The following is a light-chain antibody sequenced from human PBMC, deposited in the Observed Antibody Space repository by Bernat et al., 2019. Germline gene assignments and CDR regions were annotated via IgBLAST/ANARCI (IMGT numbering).Light chain of an antibody. J-gene: IGLJ2*01. CDR3: GSFSGSRYVA. CDR2: EVN. V-gene: IGLV2-8*01. Sequence: QSALTQPASVSGSPGQSITISCTGTSSDVGDYDYVSWYQQHPVKAPKLMIYEVNKRPSGVPDRFSGSKSDNTASLTVSGLQAEDEADYYCGSFSGSRYVAFGGGTRLTVL. CDR1: SSDVGDYDY.